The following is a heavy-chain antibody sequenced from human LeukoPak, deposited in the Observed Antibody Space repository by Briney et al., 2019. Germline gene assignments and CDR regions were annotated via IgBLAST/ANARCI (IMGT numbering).Heavy chain of an antibody. CDR3: AKGYYDYVWGSYYFDY. CDR2: ISGSGGST. V-gene: IGHV3-23*01. CDR1: GFTFSSYA. D-gene: IGHD3-16*01. Sequence: GGSLRLSCAASGFTFSSYAMSWVRQAPGKGLEWVSAISGSGGSTYYADSVKGRFTISRDNSRVTLYLQMNSLRAEDTAVYYCAKGYYDYVWGSYYFDYWGQGTLVTVSS. J-gene: IGHJ4*02.